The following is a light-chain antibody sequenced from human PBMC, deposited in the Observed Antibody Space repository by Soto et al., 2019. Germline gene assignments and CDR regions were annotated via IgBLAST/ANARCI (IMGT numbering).Light chain of an antibody. V-gene: IGLV2-14*01. CDR2: AVS. CDR3: SSYTSSSTLNV. J-gene: IGLJ1*01. Sequence: QSALTQPASVSGSPGQSITISCTGTSSDVGGYNYVSWYQQHPGKAPKLMIYAVSNRPSGVSNRFSGSKSGNTASLTISGLQAEDEADYYCSSYTSSSTLNVFGTRTKLTVL. CDR1: SSDVGGYNY.